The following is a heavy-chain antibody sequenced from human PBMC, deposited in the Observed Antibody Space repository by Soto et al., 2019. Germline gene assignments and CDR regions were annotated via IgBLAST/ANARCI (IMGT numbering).Heavy chain of an antibody. CDR3: ARSSIVVVTAIGGIFDY. CDR2: IYYSGST. J-gene: IGHJ4*02. CDR1: GGSISSSSYY. V-gene: IGHV4-39*01. D-gene: IGHD2-21*02. Sequence: SETLSLTSTVSGGSISSSSYYWCWIRQPPGKGLEWIGSIYYSGSTYYNPSLKSRVTISVDTSKNQFSLKLSSVTAADTAVYYCARSSIVVVTAIGGIFDYWGQGTLVTVSS.